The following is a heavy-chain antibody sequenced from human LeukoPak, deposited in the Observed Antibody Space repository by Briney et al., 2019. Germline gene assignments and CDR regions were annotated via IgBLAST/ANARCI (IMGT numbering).Heavy chain of an antibody. Sequence: GGSLRLSCAASGFTFSSYAMSWVRQAPGKGLEWVSAISGSGGSTYYAGSVKGRFTISRDNSKNTLYLQMNSLRAEDTAVYYCAKDEGYSYGYAKYYWGQGTLVTVSS. V-gene: IGHV3-23*01. CDR2: ISGSGGST. CDR1: GFTFSSYA. D-gene: IGHD5-18*01. J-gene: IGHJ4*02. CDR3: AKDEGYSYGYAKYY.